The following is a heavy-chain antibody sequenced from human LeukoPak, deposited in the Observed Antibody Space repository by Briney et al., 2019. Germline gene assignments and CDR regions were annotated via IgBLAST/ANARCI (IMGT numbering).Heavy chain of an antibody. CDR3: ARTAAAPPGSPYYMDV. CDR2: IYPGDSDT. CDR1: GYSFTSYW. Sequence: GESLKISCKGSGYSFTSYWIGWVRRMPGKGLEWMGIIYPGDSDTRYSPSFQGQVTISADKSISTAYLQWSSLKASDTAMYYCARTAAAPPGSPYYMDVWGKGTTVTVSS. D-gene: IGHD6-13*01. J-gene: IGHJ6*03. V-gene: IGHV5-51*01.